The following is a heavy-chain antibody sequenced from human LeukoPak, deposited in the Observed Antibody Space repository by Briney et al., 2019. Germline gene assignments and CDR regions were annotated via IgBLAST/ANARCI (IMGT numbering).Heavy chain of an antibody. CDR3: ARGTMVQGVIITGDY. J-gene: IGHJ4*02. CDR2: ISAYNGNT. Sequence: ASVKVSCKASGYTFTSYGISWVRQAPGQGLEWMGWISAYNGNTNYAQKLQGRVTMTTDTSTSTAYMELRSLRSDDTAVYYCARGTMVQGVIITGDYWGQGTLVTVSS. V-gene: IGHV1-18*01. CDR1: GYTFTSYG. D-gene: IGHD3-10*01.